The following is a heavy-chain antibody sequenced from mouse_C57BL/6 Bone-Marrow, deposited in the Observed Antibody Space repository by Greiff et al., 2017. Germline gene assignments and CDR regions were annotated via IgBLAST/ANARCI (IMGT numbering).Heavy chain of an antibody. CDR3: ARLRYDYDVAY. J-gene: IGHJ3*01. CDR1: GYTFTSSG. D-gene: IGHD2-4*01. CDR2: IYPRSGNT. V-gene: IGHV1-81*01. Sequence: VQLQQSGAELARPGASVKLSCKASGYTFTSSGISWVKQRTGQGLEWIGEIYPRSGNTYYNEKFKGKATLTADKSSSTAYMELRSLTSEDSAVYFCARLRYDYDVAYWGQGTLVTVSA.